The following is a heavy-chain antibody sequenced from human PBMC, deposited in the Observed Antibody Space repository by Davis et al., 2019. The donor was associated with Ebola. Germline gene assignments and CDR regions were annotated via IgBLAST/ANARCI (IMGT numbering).Heavy chain of an antibody. J-gene: IGHJ4*02. CDR2: INHRGST. D-gene: IGHD6-19*01. Sequence: MPSETLSLTCAVYGGSFSGYYWSWIRPPPGKGLEWIGEINHRGSTNYNPSLKSRVTISVDRSKNQFSLKLSSVTAADTAVYYCAGAGYSSGWNFDYWGQGTLVTVSS. CDR3: AGAGYSSGWNFDY. CDR1: GGSFSGYY. V-gene: IGHV4-34*01.